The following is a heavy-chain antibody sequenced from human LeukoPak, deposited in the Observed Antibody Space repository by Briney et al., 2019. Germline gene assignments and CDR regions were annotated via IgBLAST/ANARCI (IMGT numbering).Heavy chain of an antibody. CDR1: GGSISSYY. V-gene: IGHV4-4*07. CDR2: IYTSGST. D-gene: IGHD2-15*01. Sequence: SETLSLTCTVSGGSISSYYWSWIRQPAGKGLEWIGRIYTSGSTNYNPSLKSRVTMSVDTSKNQFSLKLSSVTAADTAVYYCARDYCSGGSCYSGRGYYFDYWGQGTLVTVSS. J-gene: IGHJ4*02. CDR3: ARDYCSGGSCYSGRGYYFDY.